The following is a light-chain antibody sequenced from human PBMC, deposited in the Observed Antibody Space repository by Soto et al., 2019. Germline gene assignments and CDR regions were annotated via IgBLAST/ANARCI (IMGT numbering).Light chain of an antibody. Sequence: PVERATLPCRASQSVSSYLAWYQQKPGQAPRLLIYDASNRATGIPARFSGGGSGTEFTLTISSLQPDDFATYYCQHYNSYSEAFGQGTKVDIK. V-gene: IGKV3D-15*01. CDR2: DAS. CDR1: QSVSSY. CDR3: QHYNSYSEA. J-gene: IGKJ1*01.